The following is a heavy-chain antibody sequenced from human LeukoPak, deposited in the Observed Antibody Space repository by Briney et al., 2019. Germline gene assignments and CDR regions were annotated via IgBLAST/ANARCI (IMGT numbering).Heavy chain of an antibody. J-gene: IGHJ4*02. D-gene: IGHD2-21*02. Sequence: GGSLRLSCAASGFTFSGYGMSWVRQAPGKGLEWVSAISGSGGSTYYADSVKGRFTISRDNSKNTLYLQMNSLRAEDTAMYYCARGHIVVLTAPDYWGQGTLVTVSS. V-gene: IGHV3-23*01. CDR2: ISGSGGST. CDR1: GFTFSGYG. CDR3: ARGHIVVLTAPDY.